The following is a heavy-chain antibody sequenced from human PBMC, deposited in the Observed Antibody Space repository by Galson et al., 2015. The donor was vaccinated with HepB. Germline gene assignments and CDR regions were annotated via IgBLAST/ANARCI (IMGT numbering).Heavy chain of an antibody. J-gene: IGHJ5*02. CDR1: GSRFARLS. CDR2: FDSSDHGP. D-gene: IGHD2-15*01. CDR3: ARDRLDHSAGSCFDP. V-gene: IGHV1-46*01. Sequence: SVKVSCKASGSRFARLSIHWLRQAPGEGLQWMGSFDSSDHGPNYTQKVQGRVVISRATYTGTVYMELRSLTSEDTAIYYCARDRLDHSAGSCFDPWGQGTQVTVSS.